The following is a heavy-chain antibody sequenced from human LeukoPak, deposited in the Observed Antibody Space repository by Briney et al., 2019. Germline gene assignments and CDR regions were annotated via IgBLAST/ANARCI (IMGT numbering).Heavy chain of an antibody. D-gene: IGHD3-10*01. J-gene: IGHJ5*02. CDR3: ARDSRGVRGVILRWFDP. CDR2: INAGNGNT. CDR1: GYTFTSYA. V-gene: IGHV1-3*01. Sequence: ASVKVSCKASGYTFTSYAMHWVRQAPGQRLEWMGWINAGNGNTKYSQKFQGRVTITRDTSASTAYMELSSLRSEDTAVYYCARDSRGVRGVILRWFDPWGQGTLVTVSS.